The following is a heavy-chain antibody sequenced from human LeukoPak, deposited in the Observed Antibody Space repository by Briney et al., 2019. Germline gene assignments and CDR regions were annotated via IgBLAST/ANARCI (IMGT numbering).Heavy chain of an antibody. CDR2: MNPNSGNT. CDR1: GYTFTSYD. V-gene: IGHV1-8*01. CDR3: ARVRVDMVRGVTVYYYYYMDV. Sequence: GASVKVSCKASGYTFTSYDINWVRQATGQGLEWMGWMNPNSGNTGYAQKFQGRVTMTRNTSISTAYMGLSSLRSEDTAVYYCARVRVDMVRGVTVYYYYYMDVWGKGTTVTVSS. J-gene: IGHJ6*03. D-gene: IGHD3-10*01.